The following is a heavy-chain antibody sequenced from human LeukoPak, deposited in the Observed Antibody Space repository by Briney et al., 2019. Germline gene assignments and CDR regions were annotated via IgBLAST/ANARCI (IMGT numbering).Heavy chain of an antibody. CDR3: AKDRYSSGWSQDY. CDR2: ISGSGGST. D-gene: IGHD6-19*01. J-gene: IGHJ4*02. Sequence: GGSLRLSCAASGFTFSSYAMSWARQAPGKGLEWVSAISGSGGSTYYADAVKGRFTISRDNSKNTLHLQMNSLRAEDAAVYYCAKDRYSSGWSQDYWGQGTLVTVSS. CDR1: GFTFSSYA. V-gene: IGHV3-23*01.